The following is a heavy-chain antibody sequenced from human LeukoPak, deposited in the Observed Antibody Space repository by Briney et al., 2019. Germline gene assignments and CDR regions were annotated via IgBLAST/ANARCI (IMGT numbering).Heavy chain of an antibody. V-gene: IGHV1-69*13. J-gene: IGHJ6*04. CDR2: IIPIFGTA. CDR1: GGTFSSYA. D-gene: IGHD3-10*01. CDR3: ARDPRWGVRGTIYYYGMDV. Sequence: SVKVSCKAPGGTFSSYAISWVRQAPGQGLEWMGGIIPIFGTANYAQKFQGRVTITADESTSTAYMELSSLRSEDTAVYYCARDPRWGVRGTIYYYGMDVWGKGTTVTVSS.